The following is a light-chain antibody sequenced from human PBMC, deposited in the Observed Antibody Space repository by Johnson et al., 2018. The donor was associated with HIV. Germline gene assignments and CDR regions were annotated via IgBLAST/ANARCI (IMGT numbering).Light chain of an antibody. J-gene: IGLJ1*01. CDR3: GTWVSSLTAYV. Sequence: QSVLTQPPSVSAAPGQKVTISCSGSSSNIGNNYVSWYQQLPGTAPKFLIYDNNKRPSGIPARFSGSKSGTSATLGITGLQTGDGADYYCGTWVSSLTAYVLGTGTKVTVL. CDR1: SSNIGNNY. CDR2: DNN. V-gene: IGLV1-51*01.